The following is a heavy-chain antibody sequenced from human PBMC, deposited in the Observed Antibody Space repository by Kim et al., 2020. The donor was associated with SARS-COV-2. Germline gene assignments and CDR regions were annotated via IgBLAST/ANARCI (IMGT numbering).Heavy chain of an antibody. J-gene: IGHJ6*03. Sequence: GWSLRLSCASSGFTLSNSAMTWVRQAPGKGLEWVSTLGVSAGRTFYADSVKGRFTISRDNSRNTLYLQMSSLRAEDTAVYYCAKRMFHGDASWGKGTTV. D-gene: IGHD4-17*01. CDR3: AKRMFHGDAS. V-gene: IGHV3-23*01. CDR1: GFTLSNSA. CDR2: LGVSAGRT.